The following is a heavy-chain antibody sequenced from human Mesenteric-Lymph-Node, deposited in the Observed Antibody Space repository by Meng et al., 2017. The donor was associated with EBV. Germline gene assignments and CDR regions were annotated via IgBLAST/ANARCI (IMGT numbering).Heavy chain of an antibody. Sequence: VHLGQFGAEVKKPGSSVKVSCKASGGTFSTYALSWARQAPGQGLEWMGGIIPIFGAANYAQNFQARITITADKSTSIAYMELSSLRSEDTAVYYCAREGRVPAAMGFDPWGQGTLVTVSS. CDR3: AREGRVPAAMGFDP. D-gene: IGHD2-2*01. CDR1: GGTFSTYA. CDR2: IIPIFGAA. V-gene: IGHV1-69*06. J-gene: IGHJ5*02.